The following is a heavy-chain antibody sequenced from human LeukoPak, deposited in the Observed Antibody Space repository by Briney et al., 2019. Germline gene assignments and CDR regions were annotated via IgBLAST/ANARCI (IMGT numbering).Heavy chain of an antibody. Sequence: SETLSLTCTVSGGSISSYYWSWIRQPPGKGLEWIGYIYYSGSTNYNPSLKSRVTISVDTSKNQFSLKLSPVTAADTAVYYCARLEAAGRYFDYWGQGTLVTVSS. D-gene: IGHD2-15*01. J-gene: IGHJ4*02. CDR2: IYYSGST. CDR1: GGSISSYY. CDR3: ARLEAAGRYFDY. V-gene: IGHV4-59*08.